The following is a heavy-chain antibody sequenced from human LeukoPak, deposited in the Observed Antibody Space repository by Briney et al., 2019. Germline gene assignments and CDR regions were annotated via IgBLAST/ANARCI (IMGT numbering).Heavy chain of an antibody. D-gene: IGHD3-22*01. Sequence: GESLKISCKGSGYRFTNYWIGWVRQMPGKGLEWMGIIFPGDSDTRYSPSFQGQVTISADKSTSTAYLQWSSLKASDTAMYYCARHVLDYYDSSPPYYYYYYMDVWGKGTTVTVSS. J-gene: IGHJ6*03. CDR2: IFPGDSDT. V-gene: IGHV5-51*01. CDR3: ARHVLDYYDSSPPYYYYYYMDV. CDR1: GYRFTNYW.